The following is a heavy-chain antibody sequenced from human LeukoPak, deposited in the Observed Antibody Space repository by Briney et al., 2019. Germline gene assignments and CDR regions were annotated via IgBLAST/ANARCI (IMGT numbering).Heavy chain of an antibody. CDR3: AKGIVGATKGVDYYYGMDV. Sequence: GSLRLSCAASGFTFSSYWMHWVRQAPGKGLVWVSCINSDGSSTSYADSVKGRFTISRDNAKNTLYLQMNSLRAEDTAVYYCAKGIVGATKGVDYYYGMDVWGQGTTVTVSS. J-gene: IGHJ6*02. CDR2: INSDGSST. D-gene: IGHD1-26*01. V-gene: IGHV3-74*01. CDR1: GFTFSSYW.